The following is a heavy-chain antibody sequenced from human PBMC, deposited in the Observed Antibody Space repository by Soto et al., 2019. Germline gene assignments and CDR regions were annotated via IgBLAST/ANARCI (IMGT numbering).Heavy chain of an antibody. J-gene: IGHJ6*04. CDR2: IYSGGST. Sequence: GSLRLSCAASGFTVSSNYMSWVRQAPGKGLEWVSVIYSGGSTYYADSVKGRFTISSDHSKNTLYLQMNSLRAADTAVYYCARDVAGGMDVWGKGTTVTV. V-gene: IGHV3-53*01. CDR3: ARDVAGGMDV. D-gene: IGHD2-21*01. CDR1: GFTVSSNY.